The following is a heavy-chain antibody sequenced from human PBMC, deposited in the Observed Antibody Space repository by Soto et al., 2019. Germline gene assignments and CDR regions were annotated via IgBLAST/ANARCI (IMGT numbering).Heavy chain of an antibody. Sequence: EVQLVESGGTLVQPGGSLRLSCAASGFSFSRYWMHWVRKAPGKGLDWISRITSDATGTVHADSVKGRFTISRYNARNTLYLRMSALRADDTAVYYCARSCGDYYLDSWGQGSLVTVSS. V-gene: IGHV3-74*01. CDR1: GFSFSRYW. J-gene: IGHJ4*02. D-gene: IGHD4-17*01. CDR2: ITSDATGT. CDR3: ARSCGDYYLDS.